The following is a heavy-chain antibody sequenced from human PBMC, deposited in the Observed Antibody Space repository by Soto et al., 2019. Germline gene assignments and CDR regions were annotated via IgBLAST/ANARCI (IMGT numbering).Heavy chain of an antibody. V-gene: IGHV4-31*02. Sequence: PSETLSLTCTVSGGSISSGGYYWSWIRQHPGKSLDWIGYIYYSGSTYYNPSLKSRVTISVDTSKNQFSLKLSSVTAADTALYYCARDVAAAGTSIDWFDPWGQGTLVTVSS. CDR2: IYYSGST. J-gene: IGHJ5*02. CDR3: ARDVAAAGTSIDWFDP. D-gene: IGHD6-13*01. CDR1: GGSISSGGYY.